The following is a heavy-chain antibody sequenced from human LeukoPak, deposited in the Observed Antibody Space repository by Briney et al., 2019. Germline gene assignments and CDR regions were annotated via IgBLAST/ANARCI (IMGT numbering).Heavy chain of an antibody. CDR2: IKSKTGGGTT. CDR1: GFTFSNAW. V-gene: IGHV3-15*01. D-gene: IGHD3-22*01. J-gene: IGHJ6*03. CDR3: TTVSTYYYDSSGYYSNYYYYMDV. Sequence: PGGSLRLSCAASGFTFSNAWMSWVRQAPGKGLEWVGRIKSKTGGGTTDYAAPVKGRFTISRDDSKNTLYLQMNSLKTEDTAVYYCTTVSTYYYDSSGYYSNYYYYMDVWGKGTTVIVSS.